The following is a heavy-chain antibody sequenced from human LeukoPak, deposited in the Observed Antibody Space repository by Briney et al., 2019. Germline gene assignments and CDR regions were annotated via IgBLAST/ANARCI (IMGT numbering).Heavy chain of an antibody. Sequence: ASVKVSCKASGYTFTDHDINWVRQVTGQGLEWMGWMNPNSGNTGFVQKFQGRVILTRDTSINTACMELTSLRSDDTAVYYCVRGNSGSYYLYWGQGTLVAVSS. D-gene: IGHD1-26*01. CDR3: VRGNSGSYYLY. CDR1: GYTFTDHD. CDR2: MNPNSGNT. V-gene: IGHV1-8*02. J-gene: IGHJ4*02.